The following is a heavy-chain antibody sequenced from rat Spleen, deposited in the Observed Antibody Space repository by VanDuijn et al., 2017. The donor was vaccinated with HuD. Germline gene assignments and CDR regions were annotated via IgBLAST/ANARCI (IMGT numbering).Heavy chain of an antibody. D-gene: IGHD1-6*01. J-gene: IGHJ2*01. CDR3: TRRPYTTDSYFDY. CDR1: GFTFSSFA. V-gene: IGHV5-46*01. Sequence: EVQLVESGGGLVQPGRSLKLSCAASGFTFSSFAMAWVRQAPKKGLEWVATITSGGDSTDCRDSVKGRFTLSRDNARRTLHLQMNSLRSEDTATYYCTRRPYTTDSYFDYWGQGVMVTVSS. CDR2: ITSGGDST.